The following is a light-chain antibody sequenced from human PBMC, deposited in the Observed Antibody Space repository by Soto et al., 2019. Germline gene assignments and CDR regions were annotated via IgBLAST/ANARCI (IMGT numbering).Light chain of an antibody. CDR2: GAS. V-gene: IGKV3-15*01. CDR3: QHYNNWPFT. Sequence: EIVMTQSPATLSVSPGERATLSRRASQSVSSNLAWYQQKPGQAPTLLIYGASARATGIPARFSGSGSGTEFTLTISSLQSEDFAVYYCQHYNNWPFTFGQGTKVDIK. J-gene: IGKJ2*01. CDR1: QSVSSN.